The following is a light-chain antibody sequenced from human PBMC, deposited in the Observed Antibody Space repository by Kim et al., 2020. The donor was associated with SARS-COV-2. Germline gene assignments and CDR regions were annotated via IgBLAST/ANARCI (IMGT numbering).Light chain of an antibody. Sequence: SPGQTASITGSGDKLGDKYACWYQQKPGQSPVLVIYQDSKRPSGIPERFSGSNSGNTATLTISGTQAMDEADYYCQAWDSSTAVFGGGTKLTVL. V-gene: IGLV3-1*01. CDR2: QDS. CDR3: QAWDSSTAV. J-gene: IGLJ3*02. CDR1: KLGDKY.